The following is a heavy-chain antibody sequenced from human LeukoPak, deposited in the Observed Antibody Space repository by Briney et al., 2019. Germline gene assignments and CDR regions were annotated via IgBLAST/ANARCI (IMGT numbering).Heavy chain of an antibody. CDR3: VRDASGLGVDY. CDR2: ISWNSGSI. V-gene: IGHV3-9*01. Sequence: GRSLRLSCAASGFTFDDYAMHWVRQAPGKGLEWVSGISWNSGSIGYVDSVKGRFTISRDNAKNSLYLQMNSLRADDTAVYYCVRDASGLGVDYWGQGTLVTVSS. J-gene: IGHJ4*02. CDR1: GFTFDDYA. D-gene: IGHD6-19*01.